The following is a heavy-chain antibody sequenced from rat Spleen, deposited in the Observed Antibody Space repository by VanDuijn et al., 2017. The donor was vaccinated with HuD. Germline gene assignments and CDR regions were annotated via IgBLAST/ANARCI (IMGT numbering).Heavy chain of an antibody. D-gene: IGHD4-3*01. CDR1: GYTFTSYF. Sequence: QIQLQQSGAELAKPGSSVKISCKTSGYTFTSYFISWIKQTTGQGLEYIGYINTGSGGTNYNEKFKGKATLTVDKSSSTAFMQLNSLTPDDSAVYYCARHGIRVFGLGYFDYWGQGVMVTVSS. J-gene: IGHJ2*01. CDR3: ARHGIRVFGLGYFDY. CDR2: INTGSGGT. V-gene: IGHV1-43*01.